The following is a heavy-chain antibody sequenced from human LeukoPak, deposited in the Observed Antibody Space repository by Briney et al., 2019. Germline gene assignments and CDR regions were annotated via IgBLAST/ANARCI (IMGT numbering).Heavy chain of an antibody. CDR3: AKALEFVVVTATPPDY. J-gene: IGHJ4*02. Sequence: PGGSLRLSCAASGFTFSSYGMHWVRQAPGKGLEWVAVISYDGSNKYYADSVKGRFTISRDNSKNTLYLQMNSLRAGDTAVYYCAKALEFVVVTATPPDYWGQGTLVTVSS. CDR1: GFTFSSYG. D-gene: IGHD2-21*02. V-gene: IGHV3-30*18. CDR2: ISYDGSNK.